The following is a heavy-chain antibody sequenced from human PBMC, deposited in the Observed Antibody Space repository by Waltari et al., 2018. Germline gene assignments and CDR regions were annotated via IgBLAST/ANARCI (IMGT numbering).Heavy chain of an antibody. V-gene: IGHV1-3*01. Sequence: QVQLVQSGAEVKKPGASVKVSCKASGYTFTSYAMHWVRQAPGQRLEWMGWINAGNGNTKDSQKFQGRVTITRDTSASTAYMELSSLRSEDTAVYYCASEAAAGPPFDYWGQGTLVTVSS. CDR3: ASEAAAGPPFDY. J-gene: IGHJ4*02. D-gene: IGHD6-13*01. CDR2: INAGNGNT. CDR1: GYTFTSYA.